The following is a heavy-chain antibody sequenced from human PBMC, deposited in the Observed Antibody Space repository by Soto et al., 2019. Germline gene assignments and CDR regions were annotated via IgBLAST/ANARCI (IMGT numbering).Heavy chain of an antibody. CDR1: GFTFSSYA. CDR3: AKDIIARPGPYSSGWSYYYYGMDV. J-gene: IGHJ6*02. CDR2: ISGSGGST. Sequence: GGSLRLSCAASGFTFSSYAMSWVRQAPGKGLEWVSAISGSGGSTYYADSVKGRFTISRDDSKNTLYLQMNSLRAEDTAVYYCAKDIIARPGPYSSGWSYYYYGMDVWGQGTTVTVSS. D-gene: IGHD6-19*01. V-gene: IGHV3-23*01.